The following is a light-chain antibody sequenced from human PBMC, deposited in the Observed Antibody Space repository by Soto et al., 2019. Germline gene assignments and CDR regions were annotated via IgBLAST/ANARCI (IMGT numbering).Light chain of an antibody. CDR1: SSDVGGYKY. CDR3: SSYTSSSTYV. J-gene: IGLJ1*01. V-gene: IGLV2-14*01. Sequence: QSALTQPASVSGSPGQSITISCTGTSSDVGGYKYVSWYQQHPGKAPKLMIFEVSNRPSGVSNRFSGSKSGNTASLTISGLQAEDEGDYHCSSYTSSSTYVFGTGTKLTVL. CDR2: EVS.